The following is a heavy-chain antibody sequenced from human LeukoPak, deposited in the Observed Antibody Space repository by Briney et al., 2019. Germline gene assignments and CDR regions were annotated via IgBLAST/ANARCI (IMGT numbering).Heavy chain of an antibody. CDR1: GFTFSGYA. D-gene: IGHD2-15*01. V-gene: IGHV3-23*01. CDR2: ITGSGATT. CDR3: AKGDCGGTCLLIDN. J-gene: IGHJ4*02. Sequence: SGGSLRLSCAASGFTFSGYAMSWVRQAPGKGLEWVSLITGSGATTYYADSVRGRFTVSRDNSKNTLYLQMNGLRAEDTAVYFCAKGDCGGTCLLIDNWGQGTLVTVSS.